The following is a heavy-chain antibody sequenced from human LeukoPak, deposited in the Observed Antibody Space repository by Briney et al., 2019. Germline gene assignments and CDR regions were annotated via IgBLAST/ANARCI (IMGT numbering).Heavy chain of an antibody. V-gene: IGHV4-31*03. J-gene: IGHJ4*02. CDR2: IYYSGST. CDR3: AREPYCGGGCYSGVFD. D-gene: IGHD2-21*02. CDR1: GGSISSGGYY. Sequence: SQTLSLTCTVSGGSISSGGYYWSWIRQHPGKGLEWIGYIYYSGSTYYNPSFKSRVTISVDTSKNQFSLKLSSGTAADTAVYYCAREPYCGGGCYSGVFDWGQGTLVTVSS.